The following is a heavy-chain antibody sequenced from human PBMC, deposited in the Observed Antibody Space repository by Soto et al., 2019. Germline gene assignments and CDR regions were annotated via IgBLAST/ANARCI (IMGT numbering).Heavy chain of an antibody. V-gene: IGHV2-5*02. CDR3: AHRGVITYAAGFDP. CDR2: IYWDDDK. D-gene: IGHD1-20*01. J-gene: IGHJ5*02. Sequence: QITLKESGPTLVKPTQTLTLTCTFSGFSLSASGVGVGWVRQSPGKALQWLALIYWDDDKRYTPSLKSRLTNTKDTSTHQGVLTLTNMAPVNTATYYCAHRGVITYAAGFDPWGQGTLVTVSS. CDR1: GFSLSASGVG.